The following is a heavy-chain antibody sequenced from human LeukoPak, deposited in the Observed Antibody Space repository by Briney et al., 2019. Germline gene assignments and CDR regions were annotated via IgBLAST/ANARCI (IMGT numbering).Heavy chain of an antibody. J-gene: IGHJ3*02. D-gene: IGHD3-10*01. CDR3: AKSPTKAPGVPRDAFDI. CDR2: ISWSGSNI. V-gene: IGHV3-9*01. Sequence: GGSLRLSCAASGFTFDDYAMHWVRQAPGKGLEWVSGISWSGSNIGYADSVKGRFTISRDNAKNSLYLQMNSLRAEDTALYYCAKSPTKAPGVPRDAFDIWGPGTMVTVSS. CDR1: GFTFDDYA.